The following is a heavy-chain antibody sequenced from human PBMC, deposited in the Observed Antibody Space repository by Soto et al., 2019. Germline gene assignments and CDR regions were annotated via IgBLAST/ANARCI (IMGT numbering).Heavy chain of an antibody. J-gene: IGHJ4*02. D-gene: IGHD4-17*01. CDR2: VIPVFNTS. CDR1: GGAFGRYS. CDR3: APGDEMTAVTIFEY. Sequence: QVQLEQSGPEVKRPGTSVKVSCKASGGAFGRYSVSWVRQAPGQGLEWIGGVIPVFNTSNYSLKFQGRVAISADESTSTVVMELHSLRSEDTALCYFAPGDEMTAVTIFEYWGQGTLVTVSS. V-gene: IGHV1-69*01.